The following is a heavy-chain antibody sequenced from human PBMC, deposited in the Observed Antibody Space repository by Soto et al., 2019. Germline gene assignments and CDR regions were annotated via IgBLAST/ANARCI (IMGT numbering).Heavy chain of an antibody. CDR1: GYTFSNYG. J-gene: IGHJ5*02. Sequence: ASVKVSCKASGYTFSNYGFSWVRQAPGQGLEWMGWISGYNGNTNYAGRLQGRVTMTTDTSTSTAYMELRSLRSDDTAVYYCARAYGSGSYLGLFDPWGQGTLVTAPQ. CDR3: ARAYGSGSYLGLFDP. D-gene: IGHD3-10*01. CDR2: ISGYNGNT. V-gene: IGHV1-18*01.